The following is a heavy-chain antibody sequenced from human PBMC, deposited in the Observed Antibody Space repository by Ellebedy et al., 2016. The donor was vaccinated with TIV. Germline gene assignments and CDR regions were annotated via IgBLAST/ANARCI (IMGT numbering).Heavy chain of an antibody. Sequence: GESLKISXAASGFTFSSYWMSWVRQAPGKGLEWVANIKQDGSEKYYVDSVKGRFTISRDNAKNSLYLQMNSLRAEDTAVYYCAKDRWNDFWSGYFDYWGQGTLVTVSS. CDR3: AKDRWNDFWSGYFDY. CDR2: IKQDGSEK. V-gene: IGHV3-7*03. D-gene: IGHD3-3*01. J-gene: IGHJ4*02. CDR1: GFTFSSYW.